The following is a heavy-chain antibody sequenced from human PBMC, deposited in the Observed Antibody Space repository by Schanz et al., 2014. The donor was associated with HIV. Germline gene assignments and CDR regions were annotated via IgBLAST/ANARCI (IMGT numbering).Heavy chain of an antibody. CDR3: ARAAFSSEYYYGMDV. Sequence: QVQLVQSGAEVKKPGASVKVSCKASGYTFTDYYIHWVRQAPSHGLEWMGGIIPIFGTANYAQKFQGRVTIIADESTSTAYMELSSLRSADTAVYFCARAAFSSEYYYGMDVWGQGTTVTVSS. D-gene: IGHD3-3*02. V-gene: IGHV1-69*01. CDR1: GYTFTDYY. CDR2: IIPIFGTA. J-gene: IGHJ6*02.